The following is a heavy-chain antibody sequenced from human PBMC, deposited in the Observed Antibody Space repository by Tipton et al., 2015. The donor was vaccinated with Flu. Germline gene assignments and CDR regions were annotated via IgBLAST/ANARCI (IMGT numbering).Heavy chain of an antibody. V-gene: IGHV1-69*18. J-gene: IGHJ4*02. CDR1: GGTFSNYA. CDR3: AREVGGCGEFSLYFDH. Sequence: QVQLVQSGAEVRKPGSSVKVSCRPSGGTFSNYAISWVRQVPGRGLEWMGSIKPIFNTIKYAQKFQARVTISADESTSTAYMELISLRSEDTAVYYCAREVGGCGEFSLYFDHWGQGTLVTVSS. CDR2: IKPIFNTI. D-gene: IGHD3-10*01.